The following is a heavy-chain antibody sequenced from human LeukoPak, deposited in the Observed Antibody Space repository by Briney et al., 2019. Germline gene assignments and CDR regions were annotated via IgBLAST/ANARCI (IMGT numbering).Heavy chain of an antibody. Sequence: GGSLRLSCAASGFTFSTYSMNWVRQAPGKGLEWISYISSSSTTIYYADSVKGRFTISRDNAKNSVCLQMNSLRDEDTAVYYCTRVVVGATYHCFDPWGQGTLVTVSS. D-gene: IGHD1-26*01. CDR2: ISSSSTTI. J-gene: IGHJ5*02. CDR3: TRVVVGATYHCFDP. CDR1: GFTFSTYS. V-gene: IGHV3-48*02.